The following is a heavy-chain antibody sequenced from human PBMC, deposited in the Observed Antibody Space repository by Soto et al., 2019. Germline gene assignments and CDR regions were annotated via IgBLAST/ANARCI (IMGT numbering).Heavy chain of an antibody. CDR2: IWYDGSNK. CDR1: GFTFSSYG. D-gene: IGHD1-26*01. J-gene: IGHJ4*02. CDR3: ARDGSNEVGATTYSLDY. V-gene: IGHV3-33*01. Sequence: PGGSLRLSCAASGFTFSSYGMHWVRQAPGKGLEWVAVIWYDGSNKYYADSVKGRFTISRDNSKNTLYLQMNSLRAEDTAVYYCARDGSNEVGATTYSLDYWGQGTLVTVSS.